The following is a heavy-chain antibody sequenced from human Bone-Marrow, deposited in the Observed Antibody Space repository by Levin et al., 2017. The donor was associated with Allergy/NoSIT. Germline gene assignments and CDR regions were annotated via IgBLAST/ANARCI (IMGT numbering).Heavy chain of an antibody. CDR2: IIPIFGTA. CDR3: ARVFRYSSGWYSLYYDYGMDV. D-gene: IGHD6-19*01. Sequence: SVKVSCKASGGTFSSYAISWVRQAPGQGLEWMGGIIPIFGTANYAQKFQGRVTITADESTSTAYMELSSLRSEDTAVYYCARVFRYSSGWYSLYYDYGMDVWGQGTTVTVSS. J-gene: IGHJ6*02. CDR1: GGTFSSYA. V-gene: IGHV1-69*13.